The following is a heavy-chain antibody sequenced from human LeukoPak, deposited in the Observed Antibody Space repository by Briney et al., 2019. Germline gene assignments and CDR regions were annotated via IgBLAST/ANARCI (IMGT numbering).Heavy chain of an antibody. Sequence: GASVKVSCKASGYTFTSYDINWVRQATGQGLEWMGGIIPIFGTANYAQKFQGRVTITADKSTSTAYMELSSLRSEDTAVYYCARARGSRGYSYGYGQDPDYYYYMDVWGKGTTVTVSS. D-gene: IGHD5-18*01. V-gene: IGHV1-69*06. CDR1: GYTFTSYD. CDR2: IIPIFGTA. J-gene: IGHJ6*03. CDR3: ARARGSRGYSYGYGQDPDYYYYMDV.